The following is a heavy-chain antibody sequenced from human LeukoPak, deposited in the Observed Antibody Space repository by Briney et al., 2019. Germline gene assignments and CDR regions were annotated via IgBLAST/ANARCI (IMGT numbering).Heavy chain of an antibody. D-gene: IGHD2-2*01. V-gene: IGHV3-30*18. J-gene: IGHJ6*03. CDR3: AKDLPYCSTTSCYPSRWYYMDV. CDR2: ISYDGSNK. Sequence: GGSLRLSCAASGFTFSSYGMHWVRQAPGKGLEWVAVISYDGSNKYYADSVKGRFTISRDNSKNTLYLQTNSLRAEDTAVYYCAKDLPYCSTTSCYPSRWYYMDVWGKGTTVTVSS. CDR1: GFTFSSYG.